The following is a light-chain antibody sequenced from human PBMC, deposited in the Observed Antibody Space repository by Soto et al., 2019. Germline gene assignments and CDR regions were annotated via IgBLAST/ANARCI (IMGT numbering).Light chain of an antibody. CDR2: VAS. Sequence: DIQMTQSPSSLSASVGDRVTITCRASQNIGRFLNWHQQKPGKAPNVLINVASTLRSGVPSRFSGSGSGTDFTLTINSLQPEDFATYFCQQSFTTPLTLGGGTKVDIK. V-gene: IGKV1-39*01. J-gene: IGKJ4*01. CDR1: QNIGRF. CDR3: QQSFTTPLT.